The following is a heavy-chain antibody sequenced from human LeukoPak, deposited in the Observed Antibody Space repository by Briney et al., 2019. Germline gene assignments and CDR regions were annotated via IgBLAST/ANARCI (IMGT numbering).Heavy chain of an antibody. CDR2: ISYDGSNK. V-gene: IGHV3-30*18. CDR3: AKDDPSSRFDY. J-gene: IGHJ4*02. CDR1: GFTFSSYG. D-gene: IGHD3-10*01. Sequence: GGSLRLSCAASGFTFSSYGMHWVRQAPGKGLGWVAVISYDGSNKYYADSVKGRFTISRDNSKNTLYLQMNSLRAEDTAVYYCAKDDPSSRFDYWGQGTLVTASS.